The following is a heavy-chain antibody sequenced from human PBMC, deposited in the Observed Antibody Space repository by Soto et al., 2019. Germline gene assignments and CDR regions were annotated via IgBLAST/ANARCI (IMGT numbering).Heavy chain of an antibody. CDR1: GFTVSSNY. Sequence: PGGSLRLSCAASGFTVSSNYMSWVRQAPGKGLEWVSVIYSGGSTYYADSVKGRFTISRDNSKNTLYLQMNSLRAEDTAVYYCARDSRLDRDFWSGPKGYYYYYMDGSGKGTTVTVAS. D-gene: IGHD3-3*01. V-gene: IGHV3-66*01. J-gene: IGHJ6*03. CDR2: IYSGGST. CDR3: ARDSRLDRDFWSGPKGYYYYYMDG.